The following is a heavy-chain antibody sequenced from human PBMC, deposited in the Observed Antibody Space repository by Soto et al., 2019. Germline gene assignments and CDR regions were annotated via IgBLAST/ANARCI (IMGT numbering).Heavy chain of an antibody. D-gene: IGHD3-10*01. J-gene: IGHJ4*02. CDR3: ASFDTVASGDY. CDR1: GGSISSGDYY. V-gene: IGHV4-30-4*01. Sequence: SETLSLTCTVSGGSISSGDYYWSWIRQPPGKGLEWIGYIYYSGSTYYNPSLKSRVTISVDTSKNQFSLKLSSVTAADTAFYYCASFDTVASGDYWGQGTLVTVSS. CDR2: IYYSGST.